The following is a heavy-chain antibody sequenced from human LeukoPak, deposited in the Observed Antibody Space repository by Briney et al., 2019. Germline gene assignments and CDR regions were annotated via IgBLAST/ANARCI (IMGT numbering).Heavy chain of an antibody. D-gene: IGHD5-18*01. Sequence: PSETLSLTCAVYGGSFSGYYWSWIRQPPGKGLEWIGEINHSGSTNYNPSLKSRDTISVDTSKNQFSLKLSSVTAADTAVYYCARGAGTAMVPYYVDYWGQGTLVTVSS. J-gene: IGHJ4*02. V-gene: IGHV4-34*01. CDR1: GGSFSGYY. CDR2: INHSGST. CDR3: ARGAGTAMVPYYVDY.